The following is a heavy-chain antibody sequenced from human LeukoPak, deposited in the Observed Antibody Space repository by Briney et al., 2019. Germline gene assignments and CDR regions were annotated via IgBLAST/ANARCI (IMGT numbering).Heavy chain of an antibody. J-gene: IGHJ4*02. D-gene: IGHD3-22*01. Sequence: GGSLRLSCAASGFTFSSYAMSWVRQAPGKGLEWVSAISGSGGSTYYADSVRGRFTISRDNSKNTLHLQMRSLRVEDTAVYYCVRDRGAYYYETGFWGQGILVTVSS. CDR1: GFTFSSYA. CDR2: ISGSGGST. V-gene: IGHV3-23*01. CDR3: VRDRGAYYYETGF.